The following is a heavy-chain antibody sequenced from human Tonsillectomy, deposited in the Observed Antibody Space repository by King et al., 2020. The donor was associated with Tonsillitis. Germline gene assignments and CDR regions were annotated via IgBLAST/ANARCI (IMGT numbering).Heavy chain of an antibody. CDR1: GFTFSSYA. CDR2: ISGGDSST. D-gene: IGHD7-27*01. V-gene: IGHV3-23*04. Sequence: VQLVESGGGLVQPGGSLRLSCAASGFTFSSYAMNWVRQAPGKGLEWVSAISGGDSSTYYADSVKGRFTISRDSSKNTLYLQMNSLRAEDTAIYYCAKDGGRGNWGYGVIGIYYWGQGTLVTVSS. J-gene: IGHJ4*02. CDR3: AKDGGRGNWGYGVIGIYY.